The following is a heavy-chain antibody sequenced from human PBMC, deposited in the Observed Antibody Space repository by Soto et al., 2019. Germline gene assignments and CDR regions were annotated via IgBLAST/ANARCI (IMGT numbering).Heavy chain of an antibody. CDR1: WCSLTSYW. CDR2: IYPGDSDT. D-gene: IGHD2-8*01. J-gene: IGHJ4*02. CDR3: ARPEAPGVGAPGY. Sequence: GESLKNFCKGFWCSLTSYWIGGVGPIPGKALEWMGIIYPGDSDTRYSPSFQGQVTISADKSISTAYLQWSSLKASDTAMYYCARPEAPGVGAPGYWGQGTLVTVSS. V-gene: IGHV5-51*01.